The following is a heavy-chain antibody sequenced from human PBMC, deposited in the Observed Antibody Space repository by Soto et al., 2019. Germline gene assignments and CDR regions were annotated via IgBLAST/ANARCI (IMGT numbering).Heavy chain of an antibody. D-gene: IGHD3-10*01. CDR3: VRDQRTPFGLAYYGMDV. V-gene: IGHV4-31*03. J-gene: IGHJ6*02. CDR1: GVTIISGGYY. Sequence: TLSLTCTVSGVTIISGGYYWSWIRKHPGKGLEWIGYIYYSGSTYYNPSLKSRVTISVDTSKNQFSLKLSSVTAADTAVYYCVRDQRTPFGLAYYGMDVWGQGTTVTVSS. CDR2: IYYSGST.